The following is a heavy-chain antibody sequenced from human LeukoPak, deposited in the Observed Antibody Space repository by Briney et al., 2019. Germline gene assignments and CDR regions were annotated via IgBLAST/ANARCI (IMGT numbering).Heavy chain of an antibody. CDR3: AKDPYYGSGSSLVGFDP. J-gene: IGHJ5*02. CDR2: ISGSGGST. V-gene: IGHV3-23*01. CDR1: GFTFSSYA. Sequence: GGSLRLSCAASGFTFSSYAMSWVRQAPGKGLEWVSAISGSGGSTYYADSVKGRFTISRDNSKNTLYLQMNSLRAEDTAVYYCAKDPYYGSGSSLVGFDPWGQGTLVTVYS. D-gene: IGHD3-10*01.